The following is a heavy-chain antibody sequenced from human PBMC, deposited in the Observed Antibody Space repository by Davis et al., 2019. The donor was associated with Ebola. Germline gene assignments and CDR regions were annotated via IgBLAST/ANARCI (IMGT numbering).Heavy chain of an antibody. CDR3: ARRSSQALD. CDR1: GFTFSNYG. D-gene: IGHD6-6*01. Sequence: GESLKISCAASGFTFSNYGMHWVRQAPGKGLEWVANIKQDGSEKYYVDSVKGRFTISRDNAKNSLYLQMNSLRAEDTAVYYCARRSSQALDWGQGTLVTVSS. V-gene: IGHV3-7*01. CDR2: IKQDGSEK. J-gene: IGHJ4*02.